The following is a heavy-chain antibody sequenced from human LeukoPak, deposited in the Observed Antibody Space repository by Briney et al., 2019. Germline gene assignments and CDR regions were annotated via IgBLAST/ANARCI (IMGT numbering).Heavy chain of an antibody. CDR2: ISSSSSTI. D-gene: IGHD2-15*01. V-gene: IGHV3-48*01. CDR3: ASSIRGVLVGYFDY. CDR1: GFTFSSYS. Sequence: GGSLRLSCAASGFTFSSYSMNWVRQAPGRGLEWVSYISSSSSTIYYANSVKGRFTISRDNAKNSLYLQMNSLRAEDTAVYYCASSIRGVLVGYFDYWGQGTLVTVSS. J-gene: IGHJ4*02.